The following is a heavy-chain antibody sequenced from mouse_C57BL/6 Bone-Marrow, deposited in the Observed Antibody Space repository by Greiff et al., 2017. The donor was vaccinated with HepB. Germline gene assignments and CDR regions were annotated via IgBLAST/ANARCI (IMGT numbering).Heavy chain of an antibody. D-gene: IGHD1-1*01. V-gene: IGHV1-59*01. J-gene: IGHJ1*03. CDR3: ARRDTTHFDV. Sequence: QVQLQQPGAELVRPGTSVKLSCKASGYTFTSYWMHWVKQRPGQGLEWIGVIDPSDSYTNYNQKFKGKATLTVDTSSSTAYMQLSSLTSEDSAVYYCARRDTTHFDVWGTGTTVTVSS. CDR1: GYTFTSYW. CDR2: IDPSDSYT.